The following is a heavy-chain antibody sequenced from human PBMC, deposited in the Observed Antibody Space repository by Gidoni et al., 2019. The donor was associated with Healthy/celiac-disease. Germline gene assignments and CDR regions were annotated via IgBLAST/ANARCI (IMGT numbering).Heavy chain of an antibody. CDR3: ASPRDDSSPMGFDY. CDR1: GGPFSSYA. Sequence: QVQLVQSGAEVKKPGSSVKVSCKASGGPFSSYAISWVRQAPGQGLEWMGGIIPIFGTANYAQKFQGRVTITADESTSTAYMELSSLRSEDTAVYYCASPRDDSSPMGFDYWGQGTLVTVSS. D-gene: IGHD3-22*01. V-gene: IGHV1-69*01. J-gene: IGHJ4*02. CDR2: IIPIFGTA.